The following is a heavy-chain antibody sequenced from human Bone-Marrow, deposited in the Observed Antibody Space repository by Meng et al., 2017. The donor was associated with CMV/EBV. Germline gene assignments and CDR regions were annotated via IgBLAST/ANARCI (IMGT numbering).Heavy chain of an antibody. D-gene: IGHD1-14*01. CDR1: GVSFSGYY. J-gene: IGHJ4*02. CDR3: ARASEETGFDY. CDR2: INHRGST. V-gene: IGHV4-34*01. Sequence: SELLSFTCAVYGVSFSGYYWSWIRQPPGKGLEWIGEINHRGSTNYNPSLESRITISVDTSKNQFSLKLRSVTAADTAVYYCARASEETGFDYWGQGTLVTVSS.